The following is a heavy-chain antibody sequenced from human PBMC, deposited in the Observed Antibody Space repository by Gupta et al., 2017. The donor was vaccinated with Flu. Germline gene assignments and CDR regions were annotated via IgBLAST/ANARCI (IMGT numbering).Heavy chain of an antibody. CDR3: AKDRYSFDY. V-gene: IGHV3-23*01. CDR2: ISGSGGST. J-gene: IGHJ4*02. CDR1: GFTFSSYA. D-gene: IGHD1-26*01. Sequence: EVQLLESGGGLVQPGGSLRLSCAASGFTFSSYAMSWVLQAPGKGLEWVSAISGSGGSTYDADSVKGRFTISRENSKNTLYLQMNSLRAEDTAVYDCAKDRYSFDYWGQGTLVTVSS.